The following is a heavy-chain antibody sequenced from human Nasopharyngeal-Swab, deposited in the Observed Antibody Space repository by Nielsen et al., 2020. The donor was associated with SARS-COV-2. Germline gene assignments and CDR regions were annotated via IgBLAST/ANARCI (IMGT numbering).Heavy chain of an antibody. V-gene: IGHV1-24*01. CDR3: ARDCTNGVCLYYYYGMDV. CDR2: FDPEDGET. CDR1: GYTLTELS. Sequence: ASVKVSCKVSGYTLTELSMHWVRRAPGKGLEWMGGFDPEDGETIYAQKFQGRVTMTEDTSTDTAYMELSSLRSEDTAVYYCARDCTNGVCLYYYYGMDVWGQGTTVTVSS. J-gene: IGHJ6*02. D-gene: IGHD2-8*01.